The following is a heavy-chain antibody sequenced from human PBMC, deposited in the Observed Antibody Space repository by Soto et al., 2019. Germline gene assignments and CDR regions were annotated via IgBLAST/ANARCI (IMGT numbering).Heavy chain of an antibody. V-gene: IGHV3-74*01. Sequence: EVQLVESGGGLVQPGGSLGLSCAASKFSFSGYWMHWVRQAPGKGLMWVSRVNPDGSTTTYADSVKGRFTISRDNAKNTVFLQMNSLRADDTAVYYCAKVASGSYDWFDPWGQGTRVTVSS. D-gene: IGHD1-26*01. CDR3: AKVASGSYDWFDP. CDR1: KFSFSGYW. J-gene: IGHJ5*02. CDR2: VNPDGSTT.